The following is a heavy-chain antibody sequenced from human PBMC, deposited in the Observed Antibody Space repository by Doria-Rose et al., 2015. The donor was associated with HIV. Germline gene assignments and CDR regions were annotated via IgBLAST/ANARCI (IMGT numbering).Heavy chain of an antibody. CDR3: ARVGGDYGSSAYYDF. V-gene: IGHV2-70*10. D-gene: IGHD3-22*01. J-gene: IGHJ4*02. Sequence: IARVDLDDYKYYSTSLKTRLSLSKDTSKNQVVLTMTNMDPDETATYYCARVGGDYGSSAYYDFWGQGTLVTVSS. CDR2: VDLDDYK.